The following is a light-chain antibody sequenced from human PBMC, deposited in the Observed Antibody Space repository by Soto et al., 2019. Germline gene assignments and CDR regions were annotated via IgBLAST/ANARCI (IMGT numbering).Light chain of an antibody. CDR2: AAS. V-gene: IGKV1-27*01. Sequence: DIQMTQSPSSLSASVGDRVTITCRASQGISNYLAWYQQKPGKVPKLLIYAASTLQSGVPSRFSGSGSGTDFTINIRSLQPEDVATYYCQKYTSAPHTFGQGNKVQIK. J-gene: IGKJ1*01. CDR3: QKYTSAPHT. CDR1: QGISNY.